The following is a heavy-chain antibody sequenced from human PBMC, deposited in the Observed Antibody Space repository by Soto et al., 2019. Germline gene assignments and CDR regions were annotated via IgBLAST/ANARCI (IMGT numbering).Heavy chain of an antibody. CDR1: GFIVSSSY. J-gene: IGHJ5*02. CDR3: AREVNWFDP. Sequence: EVQLVESGGGLVQPGGSLRLSCAASGFIVSSSYMNWVRQAPGKGLEWVSVIYSAGSTHYADSVKGRFTISRDNSKNTLSLQMNSLRAEDTAVYYSAREVNWFDPWGQGTLVTVSS. CDR2: IYSAGST. V-gene: IGHV3-66*01.